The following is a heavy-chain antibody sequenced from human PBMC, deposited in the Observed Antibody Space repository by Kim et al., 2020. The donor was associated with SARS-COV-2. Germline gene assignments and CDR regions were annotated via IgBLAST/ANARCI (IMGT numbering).Heavy chain of an antibody. CDR3: ASRPVAGKRGPYYYYGMDV. CDR1: GGTFSSYA. V-gene: IGHV1-69*13. D-gene: IGHD6-19*01. Sequence: SVKVSCKASGGTFSSYAISWVRQAPGQGLEWMGGIIPIFGTANYAQKFQGRVTITADESTSTAYMELSSLRSEDTAVYYCASRPVAGKRGPYYYYGMDVWGQGTTVTVSS. CDR2: IIPIFGTA. J-gene: IGHJ6*02.